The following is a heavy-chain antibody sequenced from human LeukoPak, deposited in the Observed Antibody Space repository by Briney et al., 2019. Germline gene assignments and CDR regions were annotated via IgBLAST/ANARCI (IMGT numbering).Heavy chain of an antibody. CDR3: ARDYDTNPYYADY. CDR1: GFSFSHHA. J-gene: IGHJ4*02. Sequence: GGSLRLSCAASGFSFSHHAMHWVRQSPGKGLEWVALVWYDGSNKYYADSVKGRFIISRDNSKNSLYLQMDSLRAEDTAVYYCARDYDTNPYYADYWGQGTLVTVSS. V-gene: IGHV3-33*01. CDR2: VWYDGSNK. D-gene: IGHD3-10*01.